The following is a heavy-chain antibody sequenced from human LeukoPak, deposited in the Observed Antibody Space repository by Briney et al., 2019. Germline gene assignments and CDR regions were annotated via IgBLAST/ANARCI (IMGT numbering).Heavy chain of an antibody. Sequence: ASVKVSCKASGYTFTGYYMHWVRQAPGQGLEWMGWINPNSGGTNYAQKFQGRVTMTRDTSISTAYMDLSRLRSDDTAVYYCARSIANYYYDSDWGQGTLVTVSS. CDR1: GYTFTGYY. D-gene: IGHD3-22*01. CDR3: ARSIANYYYDSD. J-gene: IGHJ4*02. V-gene: IGHV1-2*02. CDR2: INPNSGGT.